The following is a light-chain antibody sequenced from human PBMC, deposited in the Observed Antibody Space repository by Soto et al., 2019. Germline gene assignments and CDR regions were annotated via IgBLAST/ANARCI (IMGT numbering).Light chain of an antibody. CDR1: SSDVGGSNY. Sequence: QSVLTQPASVSGSPGQSITISCTGTSSDVGGSNYVSWYQQHTGKAPKLMIYDVNNRPSGISNRFSGSKSGNTASLTISGLQAEDEADYYCSSYRSGSTLVFGGGTKLTVL. J-gene: IGLJ2*01. V-gene: IGLV2-14*03. CDR3: SSYRSGSTLV. CDR2: DVN.